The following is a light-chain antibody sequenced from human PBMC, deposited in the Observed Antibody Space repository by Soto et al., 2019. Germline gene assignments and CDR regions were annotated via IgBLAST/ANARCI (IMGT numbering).Light chain of an antibody. CDR1: QGIGVY. Sequence: DIQMTQSASSLSASLGDRVTITCRASQGIGVYLAWFQQKPGKVHNLLIYAASTWESSVPSRFSCSRSGTDFTLNITSLQPEDVATYYGQKYNSAPLTFGGATKVEIK. V-gene: IGKV1-27*01. J-gene: IGKJ4*01. CDR2: AAS. CDR3: QKYNSAPLT.